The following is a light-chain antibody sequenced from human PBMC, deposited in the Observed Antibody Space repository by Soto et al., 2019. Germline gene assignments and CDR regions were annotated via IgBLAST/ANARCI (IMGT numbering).Light chain of an antibody. V-gene: IGKV3-15*01. CDR2: GAS. CDR1: QSVGSN. Sequence: EIVVTQSPATLSASPGERATLSCRASQSVGSNLAWYQQKQGQAPRLLIYGASTRATGIPARFSGSGSGTEFTLTISSLQSEDFVLYYCQQYNNWPPITFGQGTKVDIK. CDR3: QQYNNWPPIT. J-gene: IGKJ1*01.